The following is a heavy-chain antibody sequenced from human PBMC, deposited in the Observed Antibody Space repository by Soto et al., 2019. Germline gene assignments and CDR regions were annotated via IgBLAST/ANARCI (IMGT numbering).Heavy chain of an antibody. D-gene: IGHD3-22*01. J-gene: IGHJ4*02. CDR3: ARDAFYYDGPTGVYYFDY. Sequence: QVQVVQSGAEVKKPGSSVKVSCKPSGGSFSNYAISWVRQAPGQGLEWMGGIIPIFATANYAQKFQGRYTITADASTHTAYMELNSLRSEDTALYYCARDAFYYDGPTGVYYFDYWGQGTLVTVSS. CDR1: GGSFSNYA. CDR2: IIPIFATA. V-gene: IGHV1-69*12.